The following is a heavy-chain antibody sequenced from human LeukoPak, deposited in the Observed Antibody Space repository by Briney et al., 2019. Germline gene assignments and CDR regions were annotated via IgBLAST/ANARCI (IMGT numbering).Heavy chain of an antibody. D-gene: IGHD3-22*01. CDR1: GGSFSGYY. CDR3: ARGPTKKRDYYDSSGYPY. CDR2: INHSGST. J-gene: IGHJ4*02. V-gene: IGHV4-34*01. Sequence: PSETLSLTCAAYGGSFSGYYWSWIRQPPGKGLEWVGEINHSGSTNYNPSLKSRVTISVDTSKNQFSLKLSSVTAADTAVYYCARGPTKKRDYYDSSGYPYWGQGTLVTVSS.